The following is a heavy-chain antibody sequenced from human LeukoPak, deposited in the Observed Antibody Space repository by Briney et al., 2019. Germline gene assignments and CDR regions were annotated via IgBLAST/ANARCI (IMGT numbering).Heavy chain of an antibody. CDR2: INGDNPNT. CDR3: ARGLRFYYKGSPLSS. D-gene: IGHD3-10*01. J-gene: IGHJ5*02. Sequence: ASVTVSCKTSGYTFTNYAIHWVRQAPGQRLEWMGCINGDNPNTQYSQKYQGRVTITRDTSARTAYMELTRLTSEDTGVFYCARGLRFYYKGSPLSSWGQGTLVTVSS. CDR1: GYTFTNYA. V-gene: IGHV1-3*01.